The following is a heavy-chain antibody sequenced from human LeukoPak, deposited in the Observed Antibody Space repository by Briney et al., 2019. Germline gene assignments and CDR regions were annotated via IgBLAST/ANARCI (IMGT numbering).Heavy chain of an antibody. V-gene: IGHV3-11*01. J-gene: IGHJ3*02. CDR3: AKDMDDILTGSYGAFDI. CDR2: ISSSGNTI. Sequence: GGSLRLSCAASGFTFGDYYMTWIRQAPGKGLEWVSYISSSGNTIYYADSMKGRFTISRDNAKNSLYLQMNSLRAEDTALYYCAKDMDDILTGSYGAFDIWGQGTMVTVSS. D-gene: IGHD3-9*01. CDR1: GFTFGDYY.